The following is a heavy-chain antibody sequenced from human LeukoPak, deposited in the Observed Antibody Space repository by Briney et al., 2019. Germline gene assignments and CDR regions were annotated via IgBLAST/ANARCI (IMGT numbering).Heavy chain of an antibody. CDR2: IYYSGST. D-gene: IGHD5-12*01. CDR1: GGSVSSGSYY. V-gene: IGHV4-61*01. Sequence: PSETLSLTCTVSGGSVSSGSYYWSWIRQPPGKGLEWIGYIYYSGSTNYNPSLKSRVTISVDTSKNQFSLKLSPVTAADTAVYYCAREGGYSGYDYWYWGQGTLVTVSS. J-gene: IGHJ4*02. CDR3: AREGGYSGYDYWY.